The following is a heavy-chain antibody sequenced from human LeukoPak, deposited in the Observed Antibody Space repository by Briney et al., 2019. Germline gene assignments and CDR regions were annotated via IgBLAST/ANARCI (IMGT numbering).Heavy chain of an antibody. D-gene: IGHD3-22*01. Sequence: GGSLRLSCAASGLTFSSNWMHWVRQAPGKGLEWVSVIYSGGRTDYADSVKGRFTISRDNSKNTLYLQMNSLRAEDTAVYYCARGTYDSSGYYFTRYFDYWGQGTLVTVSS. CDR2: IYSGGRT. CDR1: GLTFSSNW. CDR3: ARGTYDSSGYYFTRYFDY. V-gene: IGHV3-53*01. J-gene: IGHJ4*02.